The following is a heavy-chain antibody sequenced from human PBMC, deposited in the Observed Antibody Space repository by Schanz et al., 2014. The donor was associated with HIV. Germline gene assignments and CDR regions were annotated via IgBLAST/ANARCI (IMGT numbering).Heavy chain of an antibody. CDR1: GFTFGNYA. V-gene: IGHV3-9*01. CDR2: ISWSSGNI. CDR3: AKDMGSGSYEAFDI. J-gene: IGHJ3*02. D-gene: IGHD1-26*01. Sequence: EVQLVESGGGLVQPGRSLRLSCAGSGFTFGNYAMHWVRQAPGKGLEWVSGISWSSGNIGYADSVKGRFTISRDNVKNSLYLQMNSLRAEDTALYYCAKDMGSGSYEAFDIWGQGTMVTVSS.